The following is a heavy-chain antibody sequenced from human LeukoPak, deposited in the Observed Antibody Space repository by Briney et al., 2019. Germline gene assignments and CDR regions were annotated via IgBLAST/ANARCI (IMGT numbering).Heavy chain of an antibody. CDR2: IIPIFGTA. CDR3: ARGSGYYGSGSLSNYYYYYMDV. CDR1: GGTFSSYA. Sequence: SVKVSCKASGGTFSSYAISWVRQAPGQGLEWVGGIIPIFGTANYAQKFQGRVTITTDESTSTAYMELSSLRSEDTAVYYCARGSGYYGSGSLSNYYYYYMDVWGKGTTVTVSS. D-gene: IGHD3-10*01. V-gene: IGHV1-69*05. J-gene: IGHJ6*03.